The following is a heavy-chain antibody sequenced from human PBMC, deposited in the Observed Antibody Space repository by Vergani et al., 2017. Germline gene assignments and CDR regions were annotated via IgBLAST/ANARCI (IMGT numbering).Heavy chain of an antibody. D-gene: IGHD2-2*01. J-gene: IGHJ6*02. Sequence: EVQLLESGGGLVQPGGSLRLSCAASGFTFSSYAMSWVRQAPGKGLEWVSAISGSGGSTYYADSVKGRFTISRDNSKNTLYLQMNSLRAEDTAVYYCAKDEAPAANYYYYGMDVWGQGTMVTVSS. CDR2: ISGSGGST. V-gene: IGHV3-23*01. CDR1: GFTFSSYA. CDR3: AKDEAPAANYYYYGMDV.